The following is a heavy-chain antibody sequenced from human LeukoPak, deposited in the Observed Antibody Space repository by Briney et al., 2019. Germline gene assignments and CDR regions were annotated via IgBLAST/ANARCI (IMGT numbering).Heavy chain of an antibody. V-gene: IGHV3-7*01. Sequence: SGGSLRLSCAASGSTFSSYWMSWVRQAPGKGLEWVANIKQDGSEKYYVDSVKGRFTISRDNAKNSLYLQMNSLRAEDTAVYYCAGAESYYYGIDGWGQGTTVTVSS. J-gene: IGHJ6*02. CDR3: AGAESYYYGIDG. CDR2: IKQDGSEK. CDR1: GSTFSSYW.